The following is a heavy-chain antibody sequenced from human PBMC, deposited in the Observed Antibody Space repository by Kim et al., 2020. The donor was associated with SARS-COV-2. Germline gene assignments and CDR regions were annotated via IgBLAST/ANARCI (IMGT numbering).Heavy chain of an antibody. D-gene: IGHD3-10*01. J-gene: IGHJ6*02. CDR3: AKGGITMVRGVITPLSMDV. CDR1: GFTFSSYG. Sequence: GGSLRLSCAASGFTFSSYGMHWVRQAPGKGLEWVAVISYDGSNKYYADSVKGRFTISRDNSKNTLYLQMNSLRAEDMAVYYCAKGGITMVRGVITPLSMDVWGQGTTVTVSS. CDR2: ISYDGSNK. V-gene: IGHV3-30*18.